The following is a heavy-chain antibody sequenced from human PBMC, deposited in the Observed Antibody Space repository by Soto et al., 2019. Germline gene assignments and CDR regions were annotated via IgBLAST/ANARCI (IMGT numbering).Heavy chain of an antibody. Sequence: EVQLVESGGGLVKPGGSLRLSCAASGFTFSNAWMSWVRQAPGKGLEWVGRIKSKTDGGTTDYAAPVKGRFTISRDDSKNTLYLQMNSLKTEDTAVYYCATYNSGDYYLQADAFDIWGQGTMVTVSS. J-gene: IGHJ3*02. V-gene: IGHV3-15*01. CDR1: GFTFSNAW. CDR3: ATYNSGDYYLQADAFDI. CDR2: IKSKTDGGTT. D-gene: IGHD4-17*01.